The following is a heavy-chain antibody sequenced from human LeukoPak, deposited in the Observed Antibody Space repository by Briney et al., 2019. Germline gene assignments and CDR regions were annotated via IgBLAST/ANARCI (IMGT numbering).Heavy chain of an antibody. CDR1: GFTFSSYA. CDR3: VWFGERNDGDWFHP. J-gene: IGHJ5*02. D-gene: IGHD3-10*01. CDR2: ISSNGGST. Sequence: GGSLRLSCSASGFTFSSYAMHWVRQAPGKGLEYVSAISSNGGSTYYADSVKGRFTISRDNSKNTLYLQMSSLRAEDTAVYYCVWFGERNDGDWFHPWGQGTLVTVSS. V-gene: IGHV3-64D*06.